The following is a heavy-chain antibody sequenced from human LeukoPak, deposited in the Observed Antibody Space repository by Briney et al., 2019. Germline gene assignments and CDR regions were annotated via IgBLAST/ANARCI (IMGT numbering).Heavy chain of an antibody. CDR1: GGSFSGYY. V-gene: IGHV4-34*01. CDR2: INHSGST. CDR3: ARGLGSFYGERQDY. J-gene: IGHJ4*02. D-gene: IGHD1-1*01. Sequence: SETPSLTCAVYGGSFSGYYWSWIRQPPGKGLEWIGEINHSGSTNYNPSLKSRVTISVDTSKNQFSLKLSSVTAADTAVYYCARGLGSFYGERQDYWGQGTLVTVSS.